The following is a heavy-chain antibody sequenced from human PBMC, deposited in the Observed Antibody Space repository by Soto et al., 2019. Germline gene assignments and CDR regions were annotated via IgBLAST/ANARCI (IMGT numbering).Heavy chain of an antibody. Sequence: EVQLVESGGGLVKPGGSLRLSCAASGFTFSSYSMNWVRQAPGKGLEWVSSISSSSSYIYYADSVKGRFTISRDNAKNYRYLQMNSLRAEDTAVYYCARGNFDSLLWFEELSCYYGMDVWGQGTTVTVSS. CDR2: ISSSSSYI. J-gene: IGHJ6*02. D-gene: IGHD3-10*01. CDR3: ARGNFDSLLWFEELSCYYGMDV. V-gene: IGHV3-21*01. CDR1: GFTFSSYS.